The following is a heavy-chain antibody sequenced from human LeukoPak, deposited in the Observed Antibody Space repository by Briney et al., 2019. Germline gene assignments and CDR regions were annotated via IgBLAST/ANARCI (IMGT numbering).Heavy chain of an antibody. D-gene: IGHD6-19*01. Sequence: PSETLSLTCTVSGGSINNYYWSWIRQSPEKGLEWIGNTYYSGNTKYNPSLKSRVTISVDKSKNQFSLKLSSVTAADTAVYYCARVDIAVAASPFDYWGQGTLVTVSS. V-gene: IGHV4-59*12. CDR2: TYYSGNT. CDR3: ARVDIAVAASPFDY. CDR1: GGSINNYY. J-gene: IGHJ4*02.